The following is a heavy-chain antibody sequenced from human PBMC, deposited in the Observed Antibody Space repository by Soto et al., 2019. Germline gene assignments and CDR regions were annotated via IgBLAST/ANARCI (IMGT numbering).Heavy chain of an antibody. CDR2: VYYSGTT. CDR3: ARAGSTWRYFFDY. D-gene: IGHD6-13*01. CDR1: GGSISSYY. Sequence: SETLSLTCTVSGGSISSYYWTWIRQPPGKGLEWVGYVYYSGTTYYNPSLQSRVTISVDTSKNQFSLKVKSVTAADTAIYYCARAGSTWRYFFDYWGQGSLVPSPQ. J-gene: IGHJ4*02. V-gene: IGHV4-59*01.